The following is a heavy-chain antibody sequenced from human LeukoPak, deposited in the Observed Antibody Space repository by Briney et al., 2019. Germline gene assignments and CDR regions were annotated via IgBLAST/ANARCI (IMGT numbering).Heavy chain of an antibody. Sequence: PSETLSLTCTVSGGSISSYYWSWIRQPPGKGLEWIGYIYYSGRTNYNPSLTSQVTISVDKPKNQFSLKLSSVTTADTAVYCCARVGDSSGYYSDYWGQGTLVTVSS. CDR2: IYYSGRT. J-gene: IGHJ4*02. D-gene: IGHD3-22*01. V-gene: IGHV4-59*01. CDR1: GGSISSYY. CDR3: ARVGDSSGYYSDY.